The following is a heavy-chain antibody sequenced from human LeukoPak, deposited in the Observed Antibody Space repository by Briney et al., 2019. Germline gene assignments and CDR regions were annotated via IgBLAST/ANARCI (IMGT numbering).Heavy chain of an antibody. CDR2: INPSGGST. J-gene: IGHJ6*03. Sequence: ASVKVSCKASGYTFTSYYMHWVRQAPGQGLEWMGLINPSGGSTSYAQKFQGRVTMTRDMSTSTVYMELSSLRSEDTAVYYCARGNAAAAHYYYYYMDVWGKGTTVTVSS. D-gene: IGHD6-13*01. V-gene: IGHV1-46*01. CDR1: GYTFTSYY. CDR3: ARGNAAAAHYYYYYMDV.